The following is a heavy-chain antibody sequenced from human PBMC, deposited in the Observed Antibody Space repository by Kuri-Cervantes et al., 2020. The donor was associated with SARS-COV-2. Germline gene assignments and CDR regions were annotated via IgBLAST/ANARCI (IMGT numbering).Heavy chain of an antibody. D-gene: IGHD3-9*01. V-gene: IGHV1-2*02. CDR2: INPNSGGT. Sequence: ASVKVSCKASGYTFTGYYMHWVRQAPGQGLEWMGWINPNSGGTNYAQKFQGRVTMTRDTSIGTAYMELSRLRSDDTAVYYCGLLRFFDWLSPFDFWGQGTLVTVSS. CDR1: GYTFTGYY. J-gene: IGHJ4*02. CDR3: GLLRFFDWLSPFDF.